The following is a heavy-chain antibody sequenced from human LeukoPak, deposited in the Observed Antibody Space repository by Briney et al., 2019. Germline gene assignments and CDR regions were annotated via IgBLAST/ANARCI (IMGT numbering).Heavy chain of an antibody. Sequence: ASVKVSCKASGYTFTGYYMHWVRQAPGQGLEWMGWINPNSGGTNYAQKFQGRVTMTRDTPISTACMELSRLRSDDTAVYYCARDTAMVWLGTWGQGTLVTVSS. CDR1: GYTFTGYY. J-gene: IGHJ4*02. CDR3: ARDTAMVWLGT. CDR2: INPNSGGT. D-gene: IGHD5-18*01. V-gene: IGHV1-2*02.